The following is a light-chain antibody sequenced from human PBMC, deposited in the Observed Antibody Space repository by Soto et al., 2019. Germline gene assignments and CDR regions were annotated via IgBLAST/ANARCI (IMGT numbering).Light chain of an antibody. Sequence: EIGLTQSADTLSLSPGESATLSCRASQSVRSSYLAWYQQTPGQTPRLLIYAASSRATGIPDRFSGSGSGTDFSLTISRLEAEDFAVYYCQQYGSSPRTFGQGTKVDIK. CDR3: QQYGSSPRT. V-gene: IGKV3-20*01. CDR1: QSVRSSY. CDR2: AAS. J-gene: IGKJ1*01.